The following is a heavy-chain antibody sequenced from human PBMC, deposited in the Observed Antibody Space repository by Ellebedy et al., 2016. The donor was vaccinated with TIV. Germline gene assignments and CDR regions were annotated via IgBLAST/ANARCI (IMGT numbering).Heavy chain of an antibody. CDR2: IYSGGST. CDR3: ARRDLKVPGSWGS. Sequence: GESLKISCAASGFSVSSNYMSWVRQAPGKGLEWVSVIYSGGSTYYADSVKGRFTISRDNTKNTLYLQMNSLRAEDTAVYYCARRDLKVPGSWGSWGQGTLVTVSS. J-gene: IGHJ5*02. CDR1: GFSVSSNY. D-gene: IGHD6-19*01. V-gene: IGHV3-53*01.